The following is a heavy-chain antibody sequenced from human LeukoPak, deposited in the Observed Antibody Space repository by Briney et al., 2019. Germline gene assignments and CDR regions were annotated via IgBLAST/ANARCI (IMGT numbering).Heavy chain of an antibody. Sequence: PWGSLRLSCAASGFTFDDYAMHWVRQAPGQGLEWVSGIAWNTGNTGYADSVKGRFTISRDNAENSLYLQMNSLRAEDTVLYYCAKDMNSYGSGSSYNPWGPFDSWGQGTLVTVSS. CDR1: GFTFDDYA. J-gene: IGHJ4*02. D-gene: IGHD3-10*01. CDR2: IAWNTGNT. CDR3: AKDMNSYGSGSSYNPWGPFDS. V-gene: IGHV3-9*01.